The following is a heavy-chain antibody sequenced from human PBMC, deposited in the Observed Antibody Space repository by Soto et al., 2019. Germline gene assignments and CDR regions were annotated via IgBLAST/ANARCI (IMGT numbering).Heavy chain of an antibody. CDR3: ARERTFRENNHNYMDV. CDR1: EFTFSRHG. D-gene: IGHD1-1*01. Sequence: QVQLVESGGGVVQPGGSLRLSCAASEFTFSRHGMHWVRQAPGKGLQWVGVIWSDGSNERYADSVKGRFTISRDNSKNTLYPQMNSLRAEDTAVYYCARERTFRENNHNYMDVWGTGITVTVSS. CDR2: IWSDGSNE. V-gene: IGHV3-33*01. J-gene: IGHJ6*03.